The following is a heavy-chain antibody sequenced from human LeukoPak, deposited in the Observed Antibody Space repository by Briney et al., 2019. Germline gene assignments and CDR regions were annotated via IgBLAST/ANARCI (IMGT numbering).Heavy chain of an antibody. CDR1: GFTFSSYA. D-gene: IGHD1-1*01. V-gene: IGHV3-23*01. CDR2: ISGSGGST. Sequence: GGSLRLSCAASGFTFSSYAMSWVRQAPGKGLEWVSAISGSGGSTYYADSVKGRFTISRDNAKNSLYLQMNSLRAEDTAVYYCARDPFGTGTTNGYWGQGTLVTVSS. J-gene: IGHJ4*02. CDR3: ARDPFGTGTTNGY.